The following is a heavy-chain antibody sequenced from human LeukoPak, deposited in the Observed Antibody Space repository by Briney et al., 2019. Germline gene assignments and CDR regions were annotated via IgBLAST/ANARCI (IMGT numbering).Heavy chain of an antibody. J-gene: IGHJ4*02. V-gene: IGHV3-23*01. CDR2: ISGSGGST. CDR1: GFTFSSYA. CDR3: AKSGDYYDSSGYIDY. D-gene: IGHD3-22*01. Sequence: ASVKVSCKASGFTFSSYAMSWVRQAPGKGLEWVSAISGSGGSTYYADSVKGRFTISRDNSKNTLYLQMNSLRAEDTAVYYCAKSGDYYDSSGYIDYWGQGTLVTVSS.